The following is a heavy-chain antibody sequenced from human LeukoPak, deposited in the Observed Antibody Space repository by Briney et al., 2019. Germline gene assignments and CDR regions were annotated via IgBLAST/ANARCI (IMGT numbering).Heavy chain of an antibody. V-gene: IGHV1-18*01. CDR2: ISAYNGNT. CDR3: ARDYCSSTGCYFDY. J-gene: IGHJ4*02. Sequence: ASVKVSCKASGYTFTSYGISWVRQAPGQGLEWMGWISAYNGNTNYALKLQGRVTMTTDTSTSTAYMELRSLRSDDTAAYYCARDYCSSTGCYFDYWGQGTLVTVSS. CDR1: GYTFTSYG. D-gene: IGHD2-2*01.